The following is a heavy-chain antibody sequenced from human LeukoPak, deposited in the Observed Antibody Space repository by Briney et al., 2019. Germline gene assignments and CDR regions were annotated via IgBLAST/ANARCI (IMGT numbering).Heavy chain of an antibody. CDR2: INPNSGGT. CDR1: GYTFTGYY. CDR3: AREQWGSYRPWYLDY. V-gene: IGHV1-2*04. Sequence: ASVKVSCKASGYTFTGYYMHWVRQAPGQGLEWMGWINPNSGGTNYAQKFQGWVTMTRDTSISTAYMELSRLRSDDTAVYYCAREQWGSYRPWYLDYWGQGTLVTVSS. J-gene: IGHJ4*02. D-gene: IGHD3-16*02.